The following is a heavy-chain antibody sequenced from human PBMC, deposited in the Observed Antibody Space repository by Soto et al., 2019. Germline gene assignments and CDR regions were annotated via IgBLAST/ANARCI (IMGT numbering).Heavy chain of an antibody. CDR3: AKDIRSSSSWYFQH. CDR1: GFTFDDYA. J-gene: IGHJ1*01. D-gene: IGHD6-13*01. Sequence: GGSLRLSCAASGFTFDDYAMHWVRQAPGKGLEWVSLISWDGGSTYYADSVKGRFTISRDNSKNSLYLQMNSMRAEDTALYYCAKDIRSSSSWYFQHWGQGTLVTVSS. CDR2: ISWDGGST. V-gene: IGHV3-43D*03.